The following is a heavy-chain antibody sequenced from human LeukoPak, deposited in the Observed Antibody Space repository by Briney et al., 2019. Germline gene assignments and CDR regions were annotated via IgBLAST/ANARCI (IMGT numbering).Heavy chain of an antibody. D-gene: IGHD6-19*01. CDR2: IYYSGST. CDR1: GGSISSYY. V-gene: IGHV4-59*01. CDR3: ARAPYSSGWYEFDY. J-gene: IGHJ4*02. Sequence: SETLSLSCTVSGGSISSYYWSWIRQPPGKGLEWIGYIYYSGSTNYNPSLKSRVTISVDTSKNQFSLKLSSVTAADTAVYYCARAPYSSGWYEFDYWGQGTLVTVSS.